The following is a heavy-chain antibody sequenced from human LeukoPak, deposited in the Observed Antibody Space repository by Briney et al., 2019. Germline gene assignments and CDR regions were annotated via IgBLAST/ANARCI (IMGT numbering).Heavy chain of an antibody. CDR2: IYYIGST. CDR3: ASAADD. J-gene: IGHJ4*02. CDR1: GVSISSYY. Sequence: SETLSHTCTLSGVSISSYYCSWIRQPPREGLEWIAYIYYIGSTNYNPSLKRLLTISVDTSKNQFSLKLSPVTAADTAVYYCASAADDWGQGTLVTVPS. V-gene: IGHV4-59*01.